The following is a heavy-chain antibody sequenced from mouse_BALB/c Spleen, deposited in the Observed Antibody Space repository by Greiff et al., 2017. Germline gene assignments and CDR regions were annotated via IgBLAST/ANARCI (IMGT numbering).Heavy chain of an antibody. Sequence: DLVKPGASVKLSCKASGYTFTSYWINWIKQRPGQGLEWIGRIAPGSGSTYYNEMFKGKATLTVDTSSSTAYIQLSSLSSEDSAVYFSARGYYAMDYWGQGTSVTVSS. J-gene: IGHJ4*01. V-gene: IGHV1S41*01. CDR3: ARGYYAMDY. CDR1: GYTFTSYW. CDR2: IAPGSGST.